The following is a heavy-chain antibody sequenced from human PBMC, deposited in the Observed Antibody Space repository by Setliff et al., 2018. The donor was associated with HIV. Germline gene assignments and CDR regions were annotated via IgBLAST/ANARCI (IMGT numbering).Heavy chain of an antibody. V-gene: IGHV4-39*01. CDR3: ATLDHSGGNFLAY. J-gene: IGHJ4*02. CDR1: GGSIRSIDYF. CDR2: IYYGGTT. D-gene: IGHD2-21*02. Sequence: SETLSLTCTVSGGSIRSIDYFWGWIRQPPGKGLEWLGNIGNIYYGGTTYYNPSLKGRITISVFTSSQQLSLALTSVTPADTAVYYCATLDHSGGNFLAYWGQGSLVTVSS.